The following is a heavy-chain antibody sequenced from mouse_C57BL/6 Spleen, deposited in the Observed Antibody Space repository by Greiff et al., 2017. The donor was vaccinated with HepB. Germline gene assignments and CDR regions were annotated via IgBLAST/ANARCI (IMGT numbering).Heavy chain of an antibody. CDR2: INPSSGYT. D-gene: IGHD2-4*01. CDR1: GYTFTSYT. CDR3: ARKIYYDYDGDAMDY. J-gene: IGHJ4*01. V-gene: IGHV1-4*01. Sequence: VQLQESGAELARPGASVKMSCKASGYTFTSYTMHWVKQRPGQGLEWIGYINPSSGYTKYNQKFKDKATLTADKSSSTAYMQLSSLTSEDSAVYYCARKIYYDYDGDAMDYWGQGTSVTVSS.